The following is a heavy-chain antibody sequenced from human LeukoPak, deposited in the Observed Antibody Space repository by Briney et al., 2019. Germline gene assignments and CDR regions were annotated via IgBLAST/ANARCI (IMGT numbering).Heavy chain of an antibody. V-gene: IGHV3-53*01. CDR2: IYSGGST. J-gene: IGHJ3*02. D-gene: IGHD3-22*01. CDR1: GFTVSSNY. CDR3: AKDLEGYDSSGYYKNDAFDI. Sequence: GSLRLSCAASGFTVSSNYMSWVRQAPGKGLEWVSVIYSGGSTYYADSVKGRFTISRDNSKNTLYLQMNSLRAEDTAVYYCAKDLEGYDSSGYYKNDAFDIWGQGTMVTVSS.